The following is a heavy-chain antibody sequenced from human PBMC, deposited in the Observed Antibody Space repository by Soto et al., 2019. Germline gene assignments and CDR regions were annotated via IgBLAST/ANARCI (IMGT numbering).Heavy chain of an antibody. CDR3: AKDPVFPRVY. Sequence: SETLSLTCTVSGGSISSYYGXXIRQPPGKGLEWIGYIYYSGSTNYNPSLKSRVTISVDTSKNTLYLQMDSLRAEDTAVYYCAKDPVFPRVYWGQGTLVTVSS. J-gene: IGHJ4*02. CDR1: GGSISSYY. CDR2: IYYSGST. V-gene: IGHV4-59*12. D-gene: IGHD3-10*01.